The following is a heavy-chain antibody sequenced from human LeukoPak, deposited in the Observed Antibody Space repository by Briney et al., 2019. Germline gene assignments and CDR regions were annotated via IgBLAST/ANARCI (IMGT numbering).Heavy chain of an antibody. CDR2: ISRSDGGT. Sequence: GGSLRLSCAAAGFTFSSYAMSWVRQAPGKGLEWVSGISRSDGGTYYADSVKGRFTISRDNSKNTLYLQMNSLRAEDTAVYYCAKDIYGDYGGLDYWGQGTLVTVSS. V-gene: IGHV3-23*01. CDR3: AKDIYGDYGGLDY. CDR1: GFTFSSYA. J-gene: IGHJ4*02. D-gene: IGHD4-17*01.